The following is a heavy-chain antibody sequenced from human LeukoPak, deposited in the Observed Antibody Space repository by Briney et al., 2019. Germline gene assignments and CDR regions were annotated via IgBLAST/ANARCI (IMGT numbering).Heavy chain of an antibody. CDR3: VRGGVHCSSISCYSMDV. CDR1: GYTFTSYG. Sequence: ASVKVSCKASGYTFTSYGITWVRQAPGQGPEWMGWISPYNGNTNYAQKVQGRVTMTTDTSTSTAYMELRSLRSDDTAVYYCVRGGVHCSSISCYSMDVWGQGTTATVSS. J-gene: IGHJ6*02. D-gene: IGHD2-2*01. V-gene: IGHV1-18*01. CDR2: ISPYNGNT.